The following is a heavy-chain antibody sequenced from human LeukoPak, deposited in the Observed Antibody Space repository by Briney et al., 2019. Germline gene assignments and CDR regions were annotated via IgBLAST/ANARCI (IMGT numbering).Heavy chain of an antibody. J-gene: IGHJ6*02. CDR2: IIPVLNIT. CDR1: GGTFSSSA. V-gene: IGHV1-69*04. Sequence: SVKVSCTTSGGTFSSSAITWVRQAPGQGLEWMGRIIPVLNITTYAQKFQGSVTITADTSTSTVYMELSSLSSEETAVYYCARDQGLTAPPPYGLDVWGQGTTVIVSS. D-gene: IGHD5-18*01. CDR3: ARDQGLTAPPPYGLDV.